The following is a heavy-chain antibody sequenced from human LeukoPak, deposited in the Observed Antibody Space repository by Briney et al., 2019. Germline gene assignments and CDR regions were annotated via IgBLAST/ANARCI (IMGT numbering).Heavy chain of an antibody. V-gene: IGHV3-23*01. CDR3: AKDGIVYATGYYFDY. D-gene: IGHD1-26*01. Sequence: GGSLRLSCAASGFTFSSYAMSWVRQAPGNGLEWVSAISGSGGSTYYADSVKGRFTISRDNSKNTLYLQMNSLRAEDTAVYYCAKDGIVYATGYYFDYWGQGTLVTVSS. CDR1: GFTFSSYA. J-gene: IGHJ4*02. CDR2: ISGSGGST.